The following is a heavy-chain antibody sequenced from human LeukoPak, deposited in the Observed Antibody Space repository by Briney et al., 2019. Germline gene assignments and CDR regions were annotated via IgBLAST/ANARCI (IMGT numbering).Heavy chain of an antibody. CDR3: ARERDFYDSSGSPSY. J-gene: IGHJ4*02. Sequence: SETLSLTCTVSGGSISSRSYYWGWIRQPPGKGREWIGTIYYSGSTYYNPSLKSRVTISVDTSKNQFSLKVRSVTAADTAVYYCARERDFYDSSGSPSYWGQGTLVIVSS. V-gene: IGHV4-39*07. D-gene: IGHD3-22*01. CDR2: IYYSGST. CDR1: GGSISSRSYY.